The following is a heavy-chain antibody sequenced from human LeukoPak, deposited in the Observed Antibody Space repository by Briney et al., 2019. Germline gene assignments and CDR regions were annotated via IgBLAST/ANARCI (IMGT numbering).Heavy chain of an antibody. D-gene: IGHD3-3*01. V-gene: IGHV4-31*03. J-gene: IGHJ4*02. CDR2: IYYSGST. CDR1: GGSISSGGYY. Sequence: MPSETLSLTCTVSGGSISSGGYYWSWIRQHPGKGLEWIGYIYYSGSTYYNPSLKSRVTISVDTSKNQFSLKLSSVTAADTAVYYCASGITIFGVALWGQGTLVTVSS. CDR3: ASGITIFGVAL.